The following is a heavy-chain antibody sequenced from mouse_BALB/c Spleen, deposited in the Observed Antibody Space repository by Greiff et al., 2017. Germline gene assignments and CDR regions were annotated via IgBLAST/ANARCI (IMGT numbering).Heavy chain of an antibody. J-gene: IGHJ2*01. V-gene: IGHV2-9*02. Sequence: VKLVESGPGLVAPSQSLSITCTVSGFSLTSYGVHWVRQPPGKGLEWLGVIWAGGSTNYNSALMSRLSISKDNSKSQVFLKMNSLQTDDTAMYYCARDQTYDYDGSGDYWGQGTTLTVSS. CDR2: IWAGGST. CDR1: GFSLTSYG. D-gene: IGHD2-4*01. CDR3: ARDQTYDYDGSGDY.